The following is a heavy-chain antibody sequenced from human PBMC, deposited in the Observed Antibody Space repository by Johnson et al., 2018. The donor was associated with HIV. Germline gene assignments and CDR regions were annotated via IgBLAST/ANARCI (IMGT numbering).Heavy chain of an antibody. CDR1: GFTFSSFA. CDR2: SSSDESNK. Sequence: QVQLVESGGGLVQPGGSLRFSCVASGFTFSSFAMHWVRQGPGKGLEWVAVSSSDESNKYYLDSVKGRFTISRDNSKNTLYLQMNSLRTEDTALYYCARQTLRAFDIWGQGTMVTVSS. J-gene: IGHJ3*02. V-gene: IGHV3-30*04. CDR3: ARQTLRAFDI.